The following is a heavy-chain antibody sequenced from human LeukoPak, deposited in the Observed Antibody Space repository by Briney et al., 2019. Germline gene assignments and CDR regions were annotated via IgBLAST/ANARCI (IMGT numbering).Heavy chain of an antibody. CDR2: IYYSGST. Sequence: SETLSLTCTVSGGSISSYYWSWIRQPPGKGLEWVGYIYYSGSTNYNPSLKSRVTISVDTSKNQFSLKLSSVTAADTAVYYCARDRRDGTVDYWGQGTLVTVSS. CDR3: ARDRRDGTVDY. V-gene: IGHV4-59*01. CDR1: GGSISSYY. D-gene: IGHD5-24*01. J-gene: IGHJ4*02.